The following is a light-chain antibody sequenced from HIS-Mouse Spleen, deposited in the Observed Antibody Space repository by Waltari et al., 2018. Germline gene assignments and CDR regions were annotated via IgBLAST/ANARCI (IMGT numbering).Light chain of an antibody. CDR1: ALPKKY. CDR2: EDS. V-gene: IGLV3-10*01. Sequence: SYELTQPPSVSVSPGQTARITCSGDALPKKYAYWYQQKSGQAPVLVIYEDSKRPSGIRWRFSGSSSGTMATLTISGAQVEDEADYYCYSTDSSGNHRVFGGGTKLTVL. J-gene: IGLJ2*01. CDR3: YSTDSSGNHRV.